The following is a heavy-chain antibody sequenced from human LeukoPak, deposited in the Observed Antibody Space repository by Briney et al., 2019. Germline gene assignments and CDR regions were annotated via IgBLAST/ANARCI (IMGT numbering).Heavy chain of an antibody. CDR2: INPSSGGT. D-gene: IGHD2-8*01. J-gene: IGHJ4*02. CDR1: GYTFSNYY. Sequence: GSSVKVSCKASGYTFSNYYMHWVRQAPGQGLEWMGWINPSSGGTNFAQKFQGRVTMTRDTSISTAYMELHGLRSDDTAVYYCARQVSSSNEDYWGQGTLVTVSS. CDR3: ARQVSSSNEDY. V-gene: IGHV1-2*02.